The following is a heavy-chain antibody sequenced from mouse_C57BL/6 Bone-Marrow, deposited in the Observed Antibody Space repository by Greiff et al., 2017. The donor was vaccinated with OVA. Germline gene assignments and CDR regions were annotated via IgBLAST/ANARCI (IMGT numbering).Heavy chain of an antibody. Sequence: EVQVVESGGGLVKPGGSLKLSCAASGFTFSSYAMSWVRQTPEKRLEWVATISDGGSYTYYPDNVKGRFTISRDNAKNYLYLQMSHLKSEDTAMYYCAREGGDWYFDVWGTGTTVTVSS. CDR3: AREGGDWYFDV. J-gene: IGHJ1*03. CDR1: GFTFSSYA. CDR2: ISDGGSYT. V-gene: IGHV5-4*01.